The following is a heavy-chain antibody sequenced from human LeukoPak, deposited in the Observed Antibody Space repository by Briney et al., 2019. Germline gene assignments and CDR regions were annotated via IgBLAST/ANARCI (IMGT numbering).Heavy chain of an antibody. CDR2: IYTSGST. Sequence: SETLSLTCTVSGGSISSGSYYWSWIRQPAGKGLEWIGRIYTSGSTNYNPSLKSRVTISVDTSKNQFSLKLSSVTAADTAVYYCASEVYVDYGDYYYYGMDVWGQGTTVTVSS. CDR1: GGSISSGSYY. D-gene: IGHD4-17*01. J-gene: IGHJ6*02. CDR3: ASEVYVDYGDYYYYGMDV. V-gene: IGHV4-61*02.